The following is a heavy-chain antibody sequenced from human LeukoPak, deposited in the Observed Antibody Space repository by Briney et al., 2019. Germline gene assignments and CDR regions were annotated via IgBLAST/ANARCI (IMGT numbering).Heavy chain of an antibody. D-gene: IGHD6-13*01. CDR3: ARDIEAAGLFLDY. CDR2: MKYDGSEK. CDR1: GLTFSSYW. V-gene: IGHV3-7*01. Sequence: GGSLRLSCAASGLTFSSYWMSWVRQAPGKGLEWVANMKYDGSEKYYVDSVKGRFTISRDNAKNSLYLQMNSLRAEDTAEDYCARDIEAAGLFLDYWGQGTLVTVSS. J-gene: IGHJ4*02.